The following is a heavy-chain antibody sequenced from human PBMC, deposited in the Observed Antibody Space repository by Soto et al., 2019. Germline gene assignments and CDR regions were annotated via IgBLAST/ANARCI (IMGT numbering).Heavy chain of an antibody. CDR1: GGSISSGGYS. Sequence: PSETLSLTCAVSGGSISSGGYSWSWIRQPAGKGLEWIGYIYHSGSTYYNPSLKSRVTISVDRSKNQFSLKLSSVTAADTAVYYCARGNYYDSRGSNWFDPWGQGTLVTVSS. D-gene: IGHD3-22*01. CDR3: ARGNYYDSRGSNWFDP. CDR2: IYHSGST. J-gene: IGHJ5*02. V-gene: IGHV4-30-2*01.